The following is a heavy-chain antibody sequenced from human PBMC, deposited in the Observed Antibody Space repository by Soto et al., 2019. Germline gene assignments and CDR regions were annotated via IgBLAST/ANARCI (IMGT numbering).Heavy chain of an antibody. Sequence: GASVKVSCKASGYAYTSYAMHWVRQAPGQRLEWMGWINAGNGNTKYSQKFQGRVTITRDTSASTAYMELSSLRSEDTAVYYCASQAYSGWYGGLGYWGQGTLVTVSS. D-gene: IGHD6-19*01. J-gene: IGHJ4*02. CDR1: GYAYTSYA. CDR2: INAGNGNT. V-gene: IGHV1-3*01. CDR3: ASQAYSGWYGGLGY.